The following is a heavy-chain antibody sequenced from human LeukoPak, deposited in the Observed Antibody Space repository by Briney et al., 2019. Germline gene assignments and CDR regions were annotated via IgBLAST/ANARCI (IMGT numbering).Heavy chain of an antibody. CDR2: ISGNGGST. CDR3: ARGPGPTYYYYYYVDV. J-gene: IGHJ6*03. Sequence: GGSLRLSCAASGFTFNSYAMHWVRQAPGKGLEYVSAISGNGGSTYYANSVKGRFTISRENSKNTLYLQMGSLRDEDMAVYYCARGPGPTYYYYYYVDVWGKGTTVTVSS. CDR1: GFTFNSYA. V-gene: IGHV3-64*01.